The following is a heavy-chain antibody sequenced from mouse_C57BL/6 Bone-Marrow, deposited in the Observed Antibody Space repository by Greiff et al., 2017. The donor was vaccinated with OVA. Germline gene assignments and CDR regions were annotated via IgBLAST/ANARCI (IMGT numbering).Heavy chain of an antibody. CDR2: IYPGNGDT. D-gene: IGHD2-1*01. J-gene: IGHJ2*01. Sequence: EVQLQQSGAELVRPGASVKLSCKASGYNFKDDCMHWVKQRPGQGLEWIGWIYPGNGDTEYNSKFKGKATITADTSSNTAYMQLSSLTSEDAAVYYCTAYGNFDYWGQGTTLTVSS. CDR1: GYNFKDDC. CDR3: TAYGNFDY. V-gene: IGHV14-4*01.